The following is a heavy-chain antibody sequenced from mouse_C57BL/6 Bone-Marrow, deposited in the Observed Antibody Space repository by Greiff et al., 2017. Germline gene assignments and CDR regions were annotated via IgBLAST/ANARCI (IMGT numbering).Heavy chain of an antibody. CDR3: TTPSSLDY. D-gene: IGHD1-1*01. V-gene: IGHV14-4*01. J-gene: IGHJ2*01. CDR1: GFNIKDDY. CDR2: IDPENGDT. Sequence: VQLQQSGAELVRPGASVKLSCTASGFNIKDDYMHWVKQRPEPGLEWIGWIDPENGDTEYASKFQGKATITADTSSNTAYLQLSSLTSEDTAVYYCTTPSSLDYWGQGTTLTVSS.